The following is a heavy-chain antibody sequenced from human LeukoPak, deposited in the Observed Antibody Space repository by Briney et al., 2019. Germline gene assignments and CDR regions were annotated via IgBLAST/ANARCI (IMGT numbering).Heavy chain of an antibody. V-gene: IGHV3-23*01. Sequence: GGSLRLSCAASGFTFSSYAMSWVRQAPGKGLEWVSAISGSGGSTYYADSVKGRFTISRDNSKNTLYLQMNSLRAEDTAVYYCAEGPVGYSYGYWFDYWGQGTLVTVSS. J-gene: IGHJ4*02. CDR1: GFTFSSYA. CDR3: AEGPVGYSYGYWFDY. D-gene: IGHD5-18*01. CDR2: ISGSGGST.